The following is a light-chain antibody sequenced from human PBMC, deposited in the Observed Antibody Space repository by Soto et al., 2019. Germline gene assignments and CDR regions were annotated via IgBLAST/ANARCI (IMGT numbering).Light chain of an antibody. J-gene: IGKJ5*01. CDR1: QSISSW. CDR3: QQYFGTVT. Sequence: DIQMTQSPSTLSASVGDRVTITCRASQSISSWLAWYQQKPGQPPKLLIYWASTRESGVPDRFSGSGSETDFSLTISSLQAEDVAVYYCQQYFGTVTFGQGTRLEIK. V-gene: IGKV4-1*01. CDR2: WAS.